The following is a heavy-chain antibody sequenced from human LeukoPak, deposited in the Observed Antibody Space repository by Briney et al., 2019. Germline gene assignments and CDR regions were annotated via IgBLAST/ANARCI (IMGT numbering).Heavy chain of an antibody. CDR3: TRDVIRGTSLGY. V-gene: IGHV3-66*02. CDR1: GFSVSRNY. J-gene: IGHJ4*02. CDR2: IYSGGRT. D-gene: IGHD3-10*01. Sequence: GGSLRLSCAASGFSVSRNYMTWVRQAPGKGLEWVSGIYSGGRTDYADSVKGRFTISRDSSKNTLYLQMNSLRAEDTAVYYCTRDVIRGTSLGYWGQGTLVTVSS.